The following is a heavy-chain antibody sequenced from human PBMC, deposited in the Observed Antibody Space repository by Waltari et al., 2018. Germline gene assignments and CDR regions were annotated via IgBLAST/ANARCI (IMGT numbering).Heavy chain of an antibody. CDR3: ATSGSDGGF. D-gene: IGHD4-17*01. Sequence: QVHLVQSGGGVVQPGASLRLTCATSGFTFSNYGMHWVRQGAGKGLDWVAGISYDGTKTFYTDSVKGRFTVPRDNSENTVYLQMNSLRSEDTAVYYCATSGSDGGFWGQGTLVTVS. CDR1: GFTFSNYG. V-gene: IGHV3-30*03. J-gene: IGHJ1*01. CDR2: ISYDGTKT.